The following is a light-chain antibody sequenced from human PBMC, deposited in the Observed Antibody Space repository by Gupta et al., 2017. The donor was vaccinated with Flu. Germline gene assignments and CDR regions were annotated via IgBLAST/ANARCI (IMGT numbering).Light chain of an antibody. CDR3: CSYAGSYTPWV. J-gene: IGLJ1*01. V-gene: IGLV2-11*01. CDR2: DVS. CDR1: SSDVGGYNY. Sequence: QSALTQPRSVSGSPGQSVTLSCTGTSSDVGGYNYVSWYQQHPGKAPNLMIYDVSKRPSGVPDRFSGSKSGNTASLTISGLQAEDEADYYCCSYAGSYTPWVFGTGTEVTVL.